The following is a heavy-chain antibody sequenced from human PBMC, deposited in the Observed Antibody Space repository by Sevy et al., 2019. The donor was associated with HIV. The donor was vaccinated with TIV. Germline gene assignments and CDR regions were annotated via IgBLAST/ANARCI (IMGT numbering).Heavy chain of an antibody. CDR1: GFTFSSYS. Sequence: GGSLRLSCAASGFTFSSYSMNWVRQAPGKGLEWVSSISSSSSYIYYADSVKGGFTISRDNAKNSLYLQMNSLRAEDTAVYYCVADTSSSASCWSYWGQGTLVSASS. J-gene: IGHJ4*02. CDR3: VADTSSSASCWSY. CDR2: ISSSSSYI. V-gene: IGHV3-21*01. D-gene: IGHD2-2*01.